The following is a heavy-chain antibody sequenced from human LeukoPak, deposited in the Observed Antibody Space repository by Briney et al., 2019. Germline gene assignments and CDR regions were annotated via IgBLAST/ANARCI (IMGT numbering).Heavy chain of an antibody. CDR1: GFTFSSYA. CDR3: AKDAHDSSGYYRLVV. D-gene: IGHD3-22*01. V-gene: IGHV3-23*01. J-gene: IGHJ4*02. CDR2: ISGSGGST. Sequence: GGSPRPSCAASGFTFSSYAMSWVRQAPGKGLEWVSAISGSGGSTYYADSVKGRFTISRDNSKNTLYLQMNSLRAEDTAVYYCAKDAHDSSGYYRLVVWGQGTLVTVSS.